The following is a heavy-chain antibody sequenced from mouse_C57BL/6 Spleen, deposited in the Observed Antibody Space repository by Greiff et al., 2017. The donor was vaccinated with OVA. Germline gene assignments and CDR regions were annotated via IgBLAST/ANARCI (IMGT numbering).Heavy chain of an antibody. CDR3: ARALITTVVASGYLDV. J-gene: IGHJ1*03. CDR1: GYAFSSYW. CDR2: IYPGDGDT. V-gene: IGHV1-80*01. D-gene: IGHD1-1*01. Sequence: QVQLQQSGAELVKPGASVKISCKASGYAFSSYWMNWVKQRPGKGLEWIGQIYPGDGDTNYNGKFKGKATLTADKSSSTAYMQLSSLTSEDSAVYCCARALITTVVASGYLDVWGTGTTVTVSS.